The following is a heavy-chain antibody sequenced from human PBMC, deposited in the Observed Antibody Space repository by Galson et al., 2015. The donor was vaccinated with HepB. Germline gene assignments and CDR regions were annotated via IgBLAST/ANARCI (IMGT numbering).Heavy chain of an antibody. V-gene: IGHV1-8*02. D-gene: IGHD1-1*01. CDR2: MNPNSGNT. CDR3: ARGLETMTHYYYYGMDV. Sequence: SVKVSCKASGGTFSSYAINWVRQATGQGLEWMGWMNPNSGNTGYAQKFQGRVTMTRNTSISTAYMELSSLRSEDTAVYYCARGLETMTHYYYYGMDVWGQGTTVTVSS. J-gene: IGHJ6*02. CDR1: GGTFSSYA.